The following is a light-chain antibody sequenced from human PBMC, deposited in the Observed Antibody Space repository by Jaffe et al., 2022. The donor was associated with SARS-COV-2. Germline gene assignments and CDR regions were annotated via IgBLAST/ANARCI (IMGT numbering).Light chain of an antibody. CDR2: GAS. V-gene: IGKV3-20*01. CDR3: QQYGSSPIT. Sequence: EIVLTQSPGTLSLSPGERATLSCRPSQSVYSNYLAWYQQKPGQAPRLLIYGASSRATGIPDRFSGSESGTEFTLTISRLEPEDFAVYYCQQYGSSPITFGGGTKVEIK. J-gene: IGKJ4*01. CDR1: QSVYSNY.